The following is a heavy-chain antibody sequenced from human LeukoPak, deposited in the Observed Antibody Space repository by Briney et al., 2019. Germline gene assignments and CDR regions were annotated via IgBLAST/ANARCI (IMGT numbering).Heavy chain of an antibody. Sequence: ASVKVSCKASGYTFTSYAVHWVRQAPGQRLEWMGWINAGNGNTKFSQKFQGRVTITRDTSASTAYMELSSLRSEDTAVYYCASPRGDSSGWGFDPWGQGTLVTVSS. CDR1: GYTFTSYA. CDR2: INAGNGNT. D-gene: IGHD6-19*01. J-gene: IGHJ5*02. CDR3: ASPRGDSSGWGFDP. V-gene: IGHV1-3*01.